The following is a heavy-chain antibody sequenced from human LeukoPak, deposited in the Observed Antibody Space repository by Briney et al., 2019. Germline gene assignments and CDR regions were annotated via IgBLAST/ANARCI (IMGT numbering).Heavy chain of an antibody. D-gene: IGHD2-15*01. Sequence: GGSLRLSCAASGFTFSSYSMNWVRQAPGKGPEWVSSISSSSSYIYYADSVKGRFTISRDSAKNTLYLQMNSLRPEDTAVYYCARGNKWSFDSWGQGALVTVSS. J-gene: IGHJ4*02. CDR2: ISSSSSYI. CDR3: ARGNKWSFDS. CDR1: GFTFSSYS. V-gene: IGHV3-21*01.